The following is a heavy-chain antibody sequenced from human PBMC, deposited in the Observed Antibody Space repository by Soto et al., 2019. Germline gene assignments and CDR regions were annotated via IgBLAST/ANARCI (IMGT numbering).Heavy chain of an antibody. CDR2: IDPSDSYT. Sequence: GESLKSSCKVSGYRFTSYWISWVRQMPGKGLEWMGRIDPSDSYTNYSPSFQGHVTISADKSISTAYLQWSSLKASDTAMYYCSYGRGAFDIWGQGTMVTVSS. J-gene: IGHJ3*02. V-gene: IGHV5-10-1*01. CDR3: SYGRGAFDI. CDR1: GYRFTSYW. D-gene: IGHD6-25*01.